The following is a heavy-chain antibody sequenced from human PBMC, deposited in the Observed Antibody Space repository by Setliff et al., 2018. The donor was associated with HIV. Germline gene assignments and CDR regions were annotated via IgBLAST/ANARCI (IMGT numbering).Heavy chain of an antibody. V-gene: IGHV1-2*02. J-gene: IGHJ4*02. CDR1: GYTFTDYY. Sequence: ASVKVSCKASGYTFTDYYIHWVRQAPGQGLEWIGWIYPNTGGTNYAQKFQGRVTMTRDTSISTAYMELRSLKSDDTAVYYCARGKTWLRFLDYWGQGTLVTVSS. D-gene: IGHD5-12*01. CDR3: ARGKTWLRFLDY. CDR2: IYPNTGGT.